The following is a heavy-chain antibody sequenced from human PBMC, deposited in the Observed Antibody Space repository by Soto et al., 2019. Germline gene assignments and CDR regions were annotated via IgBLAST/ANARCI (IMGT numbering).Heavy chain of an antibody. CDR1: GFTFSSYA. Sequence: QVQLVESGGGVVQPGRSLRLSCAASGFTFSSYAMHWVRQAPGKGLEWVAVISYDGSNKYYADSVKGRFTISRDNSKNTLYLQMNSLRAEDTAVYYCARHYRGIYNWNDGSLGYWGQGTLVTVSS. CDR2: ISYDGSNK. V-gene: IGHV3-30-3*01. D-gene: IGHD1-20*01. J-gene: IGHJ4*02. CDR3: ARHYRGIYNWNDGSLGY.